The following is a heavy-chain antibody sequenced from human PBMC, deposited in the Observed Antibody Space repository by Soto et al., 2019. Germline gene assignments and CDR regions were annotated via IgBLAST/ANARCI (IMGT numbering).Heavy chain of an antibody. J-gene: IGHJ5*01. CDR3: SHISSFGGELGS. CDR1: GVPFISYW. Sequence: GGSLRLSCASSGVPFISYWMHWVRQAPGKGLVWVSRIKVDGSGTYYADSVQGRFTISRDNAKNTLYLQMNSLKTEDTAVYYCSHISSFGGELGSWGQGTLVTVSS. D-gene: IGHD3-16*01. V-gene: IGHV3-74*01. CDR2: IKVDGSGT.